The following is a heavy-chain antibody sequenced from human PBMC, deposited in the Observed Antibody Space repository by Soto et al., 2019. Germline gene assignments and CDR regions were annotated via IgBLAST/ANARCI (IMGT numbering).Heavy chain of an antibody. J-gene: IGHJ3*02. Sequence: QVQLQESGPGLVKPSQTLSLTCTVSGGSISSGGYYWSWIRQHPGKGLEWIGYIYYSGSTYYNPSLKSRVTLSVDTSKNQFSLKLSSVTAADTAVYYCARVPSLYYYDSSGYDDAFDIWGQGTMVTVSS. CDR1: GGSISSGGYY. CDR2: IYYSGST. D-gene: IGHD3-22*01. CDR3: ARVPSLYYYDSSGYDDAFDI. V-gene: IGHV4-31*03.